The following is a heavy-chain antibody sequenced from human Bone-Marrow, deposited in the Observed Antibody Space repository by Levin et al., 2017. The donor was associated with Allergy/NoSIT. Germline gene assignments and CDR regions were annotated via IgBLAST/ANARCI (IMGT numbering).Heavy chain of an antibody. CDR3: ASLRVVRGKYFQH. CDR1: GGSISSGDYY. CDR2: IYYSGST. V-gene: IGHV4-30-4*01. J-gene: IGHJ1*01. Sequence: SETLSLTCTVSGGSISSGDYYWSWIRQPPGKGLEWIGYIYYSGSTYYNPSLKSRVTISVDTSKNQFSLKLSSVTAADTAVYYCASLRVVRGKYFQHWGQGTLVTVSS. D-gene: IGHD3-10*01.